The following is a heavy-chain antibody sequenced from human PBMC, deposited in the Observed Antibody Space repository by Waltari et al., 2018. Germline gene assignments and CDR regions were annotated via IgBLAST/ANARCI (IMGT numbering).Heavy chain of an antibody. Sequence: QVQLVQSGAEVKKPGASVKVSCKASGYSFTTYYIHWVRQAPGQGLEWMGRINPNSGATNYAQRFQGRVTLTRDTAINTAYMELRGLRFDDTAVYFCARDLSWYFYMDIWGKGTAVTVSS. CDR3: ARDLSWYFYMDI. CDR1: GYSFTTYY. J-gene: IGHJ6*03. V-gene: IGHV1-2*06. CDR2: INPNSGAT.